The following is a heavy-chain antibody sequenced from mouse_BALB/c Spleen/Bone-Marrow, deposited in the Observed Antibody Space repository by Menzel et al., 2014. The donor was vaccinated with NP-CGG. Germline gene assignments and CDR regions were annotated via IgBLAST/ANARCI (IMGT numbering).Heavy chain of an antibody. D-gene: IGHD1-1*01. CDR1: GYTFTDYD. CDR3: SRDYGGNY. V-gene: IGHV1S29*02. J-gene: IGHJ2*01. Sequence: EVQLQQSGPELVKPGTSVKIYCKASGYTFTDYDMQWVTQSHGKSLEWIGYIYPYNGGTDYNQKFKSKATLTVDNSSSTAYMELRSLTSEDSAVYYCSRDYGGNYGGQGTTLTVSS. CDR2: IYPYNGGT.